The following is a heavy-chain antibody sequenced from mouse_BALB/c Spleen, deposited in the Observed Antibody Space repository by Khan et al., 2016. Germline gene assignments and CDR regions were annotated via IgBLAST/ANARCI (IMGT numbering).Heavy chain of an antibody. CDR1: GYTFTTAG. Sequence: QIQLVQSGPELKKPGETLRISCTASGYTFTTAGMQWVQKMPGKGLEWIGWINTHSGVPKYAEDLKGRFALSLETSASTADLQISNLKSEDTATYFCASSYRYDDAMDYWGQGTSVTVSS. D-gene: IGHD2-14*01. CDR2: INTHSGVP. J-gene: IGHJ4*01. V-gene: IGHV9-4*02. CDR3: ASSYRYDDAMDY.